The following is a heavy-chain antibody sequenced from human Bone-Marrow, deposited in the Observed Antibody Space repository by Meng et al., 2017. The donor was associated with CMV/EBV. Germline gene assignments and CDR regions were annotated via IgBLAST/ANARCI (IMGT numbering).Heavy chain of an antibody. V-gene: IGHV1-18*04. CDR1: GYTFTGYY. J-gene: IGHJ6*02. D-gene: IGHD2-2*01. Sequence: ASVKVSCKASGYTFTGYYMHWVRQAPGQGLEWMGWISAYNGNTNYAQKLQGRVTMTTDTSTSTAYMELRSLRSDDTAVYYCARDIVVVPAAHFSYYYYGMDVWGQGTTVTVSS. CDR2: ISAYNGNT. CDR3: ARDIVVVPAAHFSYYYYGMDV.